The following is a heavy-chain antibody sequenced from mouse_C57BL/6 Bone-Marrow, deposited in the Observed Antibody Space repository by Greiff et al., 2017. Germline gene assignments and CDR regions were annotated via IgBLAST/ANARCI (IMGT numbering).Heavy chain of an antibody. D-gene: IGHD2-2*01. CDR1: GYAFTNYL. V-gene: IGHV1-54*01. CDR2: INPGSGGT. J-gene: IGHJ4*01. Sequence: QVQLQQSGAELVRPGTSVKVSCKASGYAFTNYLIEWVKQRPGQGLEWIGVINPGSGGTNYNEKFKGKATLTADKSSSTAYMQLSSLTSEDSAVYFCARGVTTAYYYAMDDWGQGTSVTVSS. CDR3: ARGVTTAYYYAMDD.